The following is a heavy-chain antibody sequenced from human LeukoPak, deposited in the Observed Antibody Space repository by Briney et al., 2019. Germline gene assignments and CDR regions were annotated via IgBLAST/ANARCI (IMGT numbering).Heavy chain of an antibody. Sequence: PSETLSLTCTVSGGSISSYYWSWIRQPPGKGLEWIGYIYYSGTTSYNPSLKSRVTISVDTSKNQFSLKLSSVTAADTAVYYCARAWFLYGSGSYSGYWGQGTLVTVSS. D-gene: IGHD3-10*01. J-gene: IGHJ4*02. CDR1: GGSISSYY. CDR2: IYYSGTT. V-gene: IGHV4-59*01. CDR3: ARAWFLYGSGSYSGY.